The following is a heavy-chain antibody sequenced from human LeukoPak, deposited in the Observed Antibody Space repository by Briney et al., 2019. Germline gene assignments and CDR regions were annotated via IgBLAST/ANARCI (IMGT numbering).Heavy chain of an antibody. Sequence: SGSGVSTYYADSVKGRFTISRDNSKNTLYLQMNSLRAEDTAVYYCARKQQLVRGFDYWGQGTLVTVSS. J-gene: IGHJ4*02. V-gene: IGHV3-23*01. CDR2: SGSGVST. CDR3: ARKQQLVRGFDY. D-gene: IGHD6-13*01.